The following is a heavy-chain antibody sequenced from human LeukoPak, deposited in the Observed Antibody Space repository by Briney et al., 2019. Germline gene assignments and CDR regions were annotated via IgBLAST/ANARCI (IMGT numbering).Heavy chain of an antibody. V-gene: IGHV4-39*01. D-gene: IGHD5-18*01. CDR1: GGSISSSSYY. CDR3: ATPRGYSYGYPPAAFDY. CDR2: IYYSGST. J-gene: IGHJ4*02. Sequence: SETLSLTCTVSGGSISSSSYYWGWIRQPPGKGLEWIGSIYYSGSTYYNPSLKSRVTISVDTSKNQFSLKLSSVTAADTAVYYCATPRGYSYGYPPAAFDYWGQGTLVTVSS.